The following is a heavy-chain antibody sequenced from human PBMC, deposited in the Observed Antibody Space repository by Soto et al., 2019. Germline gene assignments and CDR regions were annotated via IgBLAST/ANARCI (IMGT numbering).Heavy chain of an antibody. J-gene: IGHJ6*02. D-gene: IGHD3-3*01. CDR3: ARDPLFGVTGGMDV. CDR2: IYYSGST. V-gene: IGHV4-61*01. Sequence: KTSETLSLTCTVSGGAVSSGSYFWSWIRQPPGKGLEWIAYIYYSGSTHYNASLKSRVTISMDTSKNQFSLKMTSVTAADTAVYYCARDPLFGVTGGMDVWGQGTMVTVSS. CDR1: GGAVSSGSYF.